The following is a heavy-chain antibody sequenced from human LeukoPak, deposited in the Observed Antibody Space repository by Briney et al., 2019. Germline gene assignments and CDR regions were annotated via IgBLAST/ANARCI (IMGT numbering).Heavy chain of an antibody. CDR1: GGSFSGYY. D-gene: IGHD4-17*01. J-gene: IGHJ1*01. Sequence: TSETLSFTCAVYGGSFSGYYWSWIRQPPGKGLEWIGYIYYSGSTNYNPSLKSRVTISVDTSKNQFSLKLSSVTAADTAVYYCARGRSYFQHWGQGTLVTVSS. V-gene: IGHV4-59*01. CDR3: ARGRSYFQH. CDR2: IYYSGST.